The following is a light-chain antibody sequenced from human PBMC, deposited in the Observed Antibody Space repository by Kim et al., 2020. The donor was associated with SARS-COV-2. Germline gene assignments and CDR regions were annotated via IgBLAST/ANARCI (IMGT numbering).Light chain of an antibody. CDR1: QSVRNSY. V-gene: IGKV3-20*01. Sequence: EIVLTQSPCTLSLSPGETASLTCRASQSVRNSYVAWYQQKPGQAPRLLIYGGFSRATGIPDRFSGIGSGTDFSLTISKLEPEDFAVYYCQQYGSSPLTFGGGTKVDIK. J-gene: IGKJ4*01. CDR3: QQYGSSPLT. CDR2: GGF.